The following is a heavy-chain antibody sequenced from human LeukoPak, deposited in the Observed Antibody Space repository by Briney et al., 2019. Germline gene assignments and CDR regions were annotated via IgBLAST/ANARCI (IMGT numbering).Heavy chain of an antibody. CDR2: ISGSGGST. J-gene: IGHJ4*02. D-gene: IGHD1-26*01. CDR3: AKGRTQWELLPPFDY. CDR1: GFTFSSYA. Sequence: GGSLRLSCAASGFTFSSYAMSCVRQAPGKGLEWVSAISGSGGSTYYADSVKGRFTISRDNSKNTLYLQMNSLRAEDTAVYYCAKGRTQWELLPPFDYWGQGTLVTVSS. V-gene: IGHV3-23*01.